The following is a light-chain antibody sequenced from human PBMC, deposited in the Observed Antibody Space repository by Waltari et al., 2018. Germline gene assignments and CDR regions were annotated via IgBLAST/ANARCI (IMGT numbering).Light chain of an antibody. CDR1: QDIRND. CDR2: AAS. J-gene: IGKJ1*01. Sequence: AIQITQSPSSLSASVGDRITITCRASQDIRNDVGWYQQKPGEAPKLLIYAASILQSGVPSNFSGSGSGTDFTLTISSLQPEDFATYYCLQDYNYPRTFGQGTKVEIK. CDR3: LQDYNYPRT. V-gene: IGKV1-6*01.